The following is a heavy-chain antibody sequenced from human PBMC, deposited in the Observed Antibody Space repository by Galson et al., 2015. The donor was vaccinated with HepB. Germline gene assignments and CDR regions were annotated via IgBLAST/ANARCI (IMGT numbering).Heavy chain of an antibody. J-gene: IGHJ2*01. Sequence: SLRLSCAASGFTFSTYAMTWLRQAPGKGLECVSVIRSSDGSTYYTDSVKGRFTFSRDNSKNTLYLQMTSLRVEDTAVYYCARDSGWYFDLWGRGTLVTVSS. V-gene: IGHV3-23*01. CDR2: IRSSDGST. CDR1: GFTFSTYA. D-gene: IGHD3-10*01. CDR3: ARDSGWYFDL.